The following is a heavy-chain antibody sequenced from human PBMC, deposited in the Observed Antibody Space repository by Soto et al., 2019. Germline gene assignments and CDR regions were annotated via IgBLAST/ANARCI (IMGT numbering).Heavy chain of an antibody. J-gene: IGHJ4*02. Sequence: QVQLVQSGAEMKKPGSSVKVSCHSSGGTFNTYAMNWVRQAPGQGPEWMGDISPMFGAANYAPKFQGRVTITADESTGTSYMQLSRLTSEDTALYFCAREVQVHTPAFVYWGQGTLVTVSS. CDR3: AREVQVHTPAFVY. D-gene: IGHD3-10*01. V-gene: IGHV1-69*19. CDR2: ISPMFGAA. CDR1: GGTFNTYA.